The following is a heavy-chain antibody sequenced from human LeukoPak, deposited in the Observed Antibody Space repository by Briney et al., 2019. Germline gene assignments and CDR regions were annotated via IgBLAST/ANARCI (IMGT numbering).Heavy chain of an antibody. D-gene: IGHD3-10*01. Sequence: GESLKISCKGSGYSFTSYWIGWVRQMPGKGLEWMGIIYPGDSDTRYSPSFQGQVTISADKSISTAYLQWSSLKASDTAMYYCARHVQGSSIEVLLPDYWGQGTLVTVSS. CDR2: IYPGDSDT. CDR1: GYSFTSYW. CDR3: ARHVQGSSIEVLLPDY. J-gene: IGHJ4*02. V-gene: IGHV5-51*01.